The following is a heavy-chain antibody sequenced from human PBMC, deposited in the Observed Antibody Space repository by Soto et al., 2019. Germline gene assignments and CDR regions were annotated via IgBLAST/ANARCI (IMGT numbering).Heavy chain of an antibody. D-gene: IGHD3-22*01. J-gene: IGHJ6*02. CDR1: GFIFSNCW. CDR2: INSDGIST. Sequence: GGSLRLSCVASGFIFSNCWMRWVRQAPGMGLVWVSHINSDGISTTYADSVKGRFTISRDNAKNTLYLQMNSLRAEDTAVYYCVRAIGHYGMDVWGRGTTVTSP. CDR3: VRAIGHYGMDV. V-gene: IGHV3-74*01.